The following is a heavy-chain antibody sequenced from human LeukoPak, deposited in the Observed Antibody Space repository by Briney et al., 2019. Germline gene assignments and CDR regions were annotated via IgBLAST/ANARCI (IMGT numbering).Heavy chain of an antibody. D-gene: IGHD3-10*01. Sequence: GGSLRLSCAASGFTVSSNYMSWVRQAPGKGLEWVSVMYSGGSTYYADSVKGRFTISRDNSKNTLYLQMNSLRAEDTAVYYCARDLGSMRYYYGSGSYQAFDIWGQGTMVTVSS. V-gene: IGHV3-53*01. J-gene: IGHJ3*02. CDR1: GFTVSSNY. CDR3: ARDLGSMRYYYGSGSYQAFDI. CDR2: MYSGGST.